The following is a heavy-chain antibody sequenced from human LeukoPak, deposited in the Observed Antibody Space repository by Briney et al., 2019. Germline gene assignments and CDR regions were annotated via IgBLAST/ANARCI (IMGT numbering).Heavy chain of an antibody. V-gene: IGHV3-30*04. D-gene: IGHD1-7*01. CDR1: GFTFSSYS. J-gene: IGHJ4*02. CDR3: ARDMDYRPIGNYYYGY. CDR2: ISHDGSNK. Sequence: GRSLRLSCAASGFTFSSYSMHWVRQAPGKGLEWVAVISHDGSNKDYADSVKGRITISRDNSKKTLYLQMNSLRAEDTAVYYCARDMDYRPIGNYYYGYWGQGTLVTVSS.